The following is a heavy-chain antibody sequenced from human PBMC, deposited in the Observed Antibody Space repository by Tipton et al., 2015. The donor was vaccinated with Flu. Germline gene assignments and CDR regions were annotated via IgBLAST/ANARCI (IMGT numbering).Heavy chain of an antibody. D-gene: IGHD5-12*01. CDR2: ISHDASNI. V-gene: IGHV3-30-3*01. CDR3: ARYSGFDYFFDY. CDR1: GFTFSRYS. J-gene: IGHJ4*02. Sequence: SLRLSCAASGFTFSRYSMHWVRQAPGKGLEWVAVISHDASNIYYADSVKGRFIISRDDWKNTLYLEMNSLRPEDTSVYYCARYSGFDYFFDYWGQGTLVTVSS.